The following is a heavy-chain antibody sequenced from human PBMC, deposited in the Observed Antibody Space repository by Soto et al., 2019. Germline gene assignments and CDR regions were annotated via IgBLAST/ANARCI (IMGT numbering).Heavy chain of an antibody. CDR2: IIPIFGTA. D-gene: IGHD5-12*01. Sequence: SVKVSCNASGGTFSSYAISWVRQAPGQGLEWMGGIIPIFGTANYAQKFQGRVTITADESTSTAYMELSSLRSEDTAVYYCALRRDGYNHDVFDIWGQRSIVTLS. V-gene: IGHV1-69*13. CDR1: GGTFSSYA. J-gene: IGHJ3*02. CDR3: ALRRDGYNHDVFDI.